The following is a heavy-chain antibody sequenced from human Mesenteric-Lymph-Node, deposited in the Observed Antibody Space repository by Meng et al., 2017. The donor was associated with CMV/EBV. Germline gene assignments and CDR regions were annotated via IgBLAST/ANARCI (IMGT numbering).Heavy chain of an antibody. Sequence: GGSLKISCSASGFTVSSYTMNWVRQAPGKGLAWVSSISSSSSYIYYADSVKGRFTISRDNAKNSLYLQMNSLGAEDTAVYYCARDYGSGIQGSSYFDYWGQGTLVTVSS. V-gene: IGHV3-21*01. CDR1: GFTVSSYT. CDR2: ISSSSSYI. CDR3: ARDYGSGIQGSSYFDY. J-gene: IGHJ4*02. D-gene: IGHD3-10*01.